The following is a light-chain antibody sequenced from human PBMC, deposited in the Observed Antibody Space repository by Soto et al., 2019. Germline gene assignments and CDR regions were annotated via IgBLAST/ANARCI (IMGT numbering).Light chain of an antibody. V-gene: IGLV2-11*01. Sequence: QSALTQPRSVSGSPGQSITISRTGTSSDVGGYNYVSWYQHHPGKAPKLIIYDVSKRPSGVPDRFSGSKSDNTASLTISGLQADDEADYYCCSYGGTYTSRVFGGGTKLTVL. J-gene: IGLJ2*01. CDR1: SSDVGGYNY. CDR2: DVS. CDR3: CSYGGTYTSRV.